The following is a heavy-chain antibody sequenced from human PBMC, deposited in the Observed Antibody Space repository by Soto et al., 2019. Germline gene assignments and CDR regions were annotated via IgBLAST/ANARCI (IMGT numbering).Heavy chain of an antibody. CDR3: ARHVSDYIWGSYRHYYFDY. Sequence: PSQTLSLTCAISGGSVSSNSAAWNWIRQSPSRGLEWLGRTYYRSKWYNDYAVSVKSRIAINPDTPKNQFSLQLNSVTPEDTAVYYCARHVSDYIWGSYRHYYFDYWGQGTLVTLSS. V-gene: IGHV6-1*01. J-gene: IGHJ4*02. CDR2: TYYRSKWYN. CDR1: GGSVSSNSAA. D-gene: IGHD3-16*02.